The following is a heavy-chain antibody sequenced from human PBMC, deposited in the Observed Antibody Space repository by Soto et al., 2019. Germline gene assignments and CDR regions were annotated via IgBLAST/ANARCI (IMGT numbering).Heavy chain of an antibody. J-gene: IGHJ1*01. CDR1: GYTFSSYD. D-gene: IGHD2-21*01. CDR2: IIPILGIA. CDR3: ARDPPGGATEYFQH. V-gene: IGHV1-69*04. Sequence: SVKVSCKASGYTFSSYDINWVRQAPGQGLEWMGRIIPILGIANYAQKFQGRVTITADKSTSTAYMELSSLRSEDTAVYYCARDPPGGATEYFQHWGQGTLVTVSS.